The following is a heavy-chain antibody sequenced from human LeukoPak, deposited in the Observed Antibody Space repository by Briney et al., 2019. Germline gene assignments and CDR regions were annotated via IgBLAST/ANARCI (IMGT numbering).Heavy chain of an antibody. CDR2: ISSSGSTR. V-gene: IGHV3-48*03. CDR3: ATQGGPYDSSGYYYVRGASDI. Sequence: GGSLRLSCAASGFTFSSYEMNWVRQAPGKGLEWVSYISSSGSTRYYADSVKGRFTISRDNAKHSLYLQMNSLRAEDTVVYYCATQGGPYDSSGYYYVRGASDICGQGTMVTVSS. D-gene: IGHD3-22*01. CDR1: GFTFSSYE. J-gene: IGHJ3*02.